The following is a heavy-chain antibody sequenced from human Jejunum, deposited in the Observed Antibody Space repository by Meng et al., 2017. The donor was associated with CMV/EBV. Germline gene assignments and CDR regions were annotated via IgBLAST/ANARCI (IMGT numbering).Heavy chain of an antibody. Sequence: QAPPQDPVPDRVNPSQPLSLTSNGSGGSISSGSYYWSWIRQPAGKGLEWIGRIYSTGNTNYNPSLQSRITISRDTSKNQFSLRLSSVTAADTAVYYCARDGFDQTSHGWYPFEYWGQGALVTVSS. V-gene: IGHV4-61*02. D-gene: IGHD6-19*01. CDR3: ARDGFDQTSHGWYPFEY. J-gene: IGHJ4*02. CDR2: IYSTGNT. CDR1: GGSISSGSYY.